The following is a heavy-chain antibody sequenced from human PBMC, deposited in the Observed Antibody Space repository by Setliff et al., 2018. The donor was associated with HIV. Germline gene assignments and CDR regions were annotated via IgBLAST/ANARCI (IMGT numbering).Heavy chain of an antibody. Sequence: SETLSLTCTVSGGSIRSYYGSWIRQPPGKGLEWIGYIYYSGSTYYNPSLKSRVTMSVDTSKNQFSLKLRPVTAADTAVYYCARDYSSGFHLWGQGTLVTVSS. D-gene: IGHD6-19*01. J-gene: IGHJ5*02. CDR2: IYYSGST. CDR1: GGSIRSYY. V-gene: IGHV4-59*04. CDR3: ARDYSSGFHL.